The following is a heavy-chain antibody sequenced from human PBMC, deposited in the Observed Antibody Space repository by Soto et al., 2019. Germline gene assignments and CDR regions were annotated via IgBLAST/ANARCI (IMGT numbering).Heavy chain of an antibody. V-gene: IGHV3-33*01. CDR3: ASLSDSGNLVFDY. J-gene: IGHJ4*02. CDR1: GFNFSSFG. D-gene: IGHD1-26*01. CDR2: IWYDGSNE. Sequence: QVHLVESGGGVVQPGRSLRLSCAASGFNFSSFGMHWVRQAPGKGLEWVAVIWYDGSNEYYADSVKGRFTISRDNSKNTVDLQMNSLTAEDTVVYYCASLSDSGNLVFDYWGQGTLVTVSS.